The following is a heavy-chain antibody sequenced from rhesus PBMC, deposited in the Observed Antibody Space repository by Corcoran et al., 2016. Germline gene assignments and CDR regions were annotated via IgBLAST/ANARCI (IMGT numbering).Heavy chain of an antibody. CDR1: GLTFSNVW. V-gene: IGHV3-30*01. CDR2: IKSKVEGKKA. CDR3: TTFYGSNYFDY. D-gene: IGHD4-29*01. Sequence: EVQLVESGGGLVQPGGSLRLSCAASGLTFSNVWVNWVRQGPGKGLAWVARIKSKVEGKKADYAASVKGRFTISRDDSKNTLYLQMNSLRTEDTAVYYCTTFYGSNYFDYWGQGVLVTVSS. J-gene: IGHJ4*01.